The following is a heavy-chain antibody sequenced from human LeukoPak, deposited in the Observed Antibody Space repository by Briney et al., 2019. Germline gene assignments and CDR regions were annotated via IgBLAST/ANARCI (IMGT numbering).Heavy chain of an antibody. Sequence: GSLRLSCAASGFTFSSYAMSWVRQAPGKGLEWVSAISGGGGVTYYADSVKGRFTISRDNSKSTLYLQMTYLRAEDTAVYYCAKDVWMAVAGTASWGQGTWSPSPQ. J-gene: IGHJ5*02. D-gene: IGHD6-19*01. CDR1: GFTFSSYA. V-gene: IGHV3-23*01. CDR2: ISGGGGVT. CDR3: AKDVWMAVAGTAS.